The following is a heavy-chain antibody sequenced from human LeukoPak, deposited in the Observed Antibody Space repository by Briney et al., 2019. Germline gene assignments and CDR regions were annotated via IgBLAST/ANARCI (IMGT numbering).Heavy chain of an antibody. CDR1: GGSLSGFY. CDR3: ARGEYSSSWRGIFDC. CDR2: INHSGST. D-gene: IGHD6-13*01. Sequence: PSETLSLTCAVYGGSLSGFYWSWIRQSPGKGLEWIGEINHSGSTNYNPSLKSRVTISVDTSKNQFSLKLSSVTAADTAVYYCARGEYSSSWRGIFDCWGQGTLVTVSS. V-gene: IGHV4-34*01. J-gene: IGHJ4*02.